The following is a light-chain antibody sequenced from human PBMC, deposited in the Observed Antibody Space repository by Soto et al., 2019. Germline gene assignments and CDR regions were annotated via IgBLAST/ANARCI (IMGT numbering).Light chain of an antibody. J-gene: IGKJ1*01. V-gene: IGKV3-11*01. CDR3: QQYNNWWT. CDR1: QSVSSY. Sequence: EIVLTQSPATLSLSPGERATLSCRASQSVSSYLAWYQQKPGQAPRLLIYDASNRVTGIPARFSGSGSGTEFTLTISSLQSEDFAVYYCQQYNNWWTFGQGTKVEIK. CDR2: DAS.